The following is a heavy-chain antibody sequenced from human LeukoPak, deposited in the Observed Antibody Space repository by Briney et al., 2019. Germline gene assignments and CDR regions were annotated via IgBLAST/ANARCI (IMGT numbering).Heavy chain of an antibody. CDR1: GGTFSSYA. J-gene: IGHJ4*02. D-gene: IGHD6-19*01. CDR2: IIPILGIA. Sequence: SVKVSCKASGGTFSSYAISWVRQAPGQGLEWMGRIIPILGIANYAQKFQGRVTITVDKSTSTAYMELSSLRSEDTAVYYCAREGKGSGWYGEDYWGQGTLVTVSS. CDR3: AREGKGSGWYGEDY. V-gene: IGHV1-69*04.